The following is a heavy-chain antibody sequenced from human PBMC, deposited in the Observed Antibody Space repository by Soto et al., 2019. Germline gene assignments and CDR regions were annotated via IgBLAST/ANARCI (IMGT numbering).Heavy chain of an antibody. Sequence: QVQLVQSGAEVKKPGASVRISCQASGYTFSHYHINWVRQAPGHGLEWIGILRLGGQATTDSQKFQGRVTMTSDTSTATVYMELSSLRSADTAVYYCTRGPFSGYDSYFDYWGQGTLITVSS. CDR2: LRLGGQAT. CDR3: TRGPFSGYDSYFDY. D-gene: IGHD5-12*01. V-gene: IGHV1-46*03. J-gene: IGHJ4*02. CDR1: GYTFSHYH.